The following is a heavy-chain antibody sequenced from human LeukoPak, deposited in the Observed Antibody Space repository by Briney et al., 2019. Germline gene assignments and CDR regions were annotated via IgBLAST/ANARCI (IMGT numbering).Heavy chain of an antibody. Sequence: SETLSLTCTVSGGSISSYYWSWIRQPPGKGLEWIGEINHSGSTNYNPSLKSRVTISVDTSKNQFSLKLSSVTAADTAVYYCARGTLSSTYYYDSSGYSPSFDYWGQGTLVTVSS. V-gene: IGHV4-34*01. CDR2: INHSGST. CDR1: GGSISSYY. CDR3: ARGTLSSTYYYDSSGYSPSFDY. D-gene: IGHD3-22*01. J-gene: IGHJ4*02.